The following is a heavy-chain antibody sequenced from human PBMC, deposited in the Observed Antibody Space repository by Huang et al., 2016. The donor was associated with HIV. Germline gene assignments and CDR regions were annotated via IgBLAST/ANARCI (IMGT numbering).Heavy chain of an antibody. CDR2: ISRNVYGGTV. V-gene: IGHV3-49*03. J-gene: IGHJ4*02. Sequence: EVNMVESGGGSVQPGRSLRLSCLTSGFPFRDYAITWFRQTPGKGLEWVGVISRNVYGGTVQYAAAVKGRFIISRDDSRNIAYLEMNSPKTEDTGTYYCSTDGEPYYFEYWGRGTRVTVAS. CDR3: STDGEPYYFEY. CDR1: GFPFRDYA.